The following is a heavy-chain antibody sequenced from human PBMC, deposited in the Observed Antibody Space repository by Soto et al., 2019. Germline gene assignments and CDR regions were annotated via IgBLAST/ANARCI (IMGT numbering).Heavy chain of an antibody. CDR1: GYTFTGYY. CDR2: INPNSGGT. J-gene: IGHJ6*02. D-gene: IGHD3-22*01. CDR3: ARDLKAPETYYYDSSGYFALISTEEYGMDV. Sequence: ASVKVSCKASGYTFTGYYMHWVRQAPGQGLEWMGWINPNSGGTNYAQKLQGRVTMTTDTSTSTAYMELRSLRSDDTAVYYCARDLKAPETYYYDSSGYFALISTEEYGMDVWGQGTKVTVS. V-gene: IGHV1-2*02.